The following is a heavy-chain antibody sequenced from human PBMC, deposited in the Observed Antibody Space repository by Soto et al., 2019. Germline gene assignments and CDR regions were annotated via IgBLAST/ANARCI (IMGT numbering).Heavy chain of an antibody. CDR2: IYYSGST. V-gene: IGHV4-31*03. CDR1: GGSISSGGYY. Sequence: QVQLQESGPGLVKPSQTLSLTCTVSGGSISSGGYYWSWIRQHPGKGLEWIGYIYYSGSTYYNPSLKSRVTISVDTSKNQFSLKLSSVTAADTAVYYCARLTMVTTDYYYGMDVWGQGTTVTVSS. J-gene: IGHJ6*02. D-gene: IGHD4-17*01. CDR3: ARLTMVTTDYYYGMDV.